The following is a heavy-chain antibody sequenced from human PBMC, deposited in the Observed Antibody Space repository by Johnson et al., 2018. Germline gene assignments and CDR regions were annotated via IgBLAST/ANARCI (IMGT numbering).Heavy chain of an antibody. CDR3: ARDRSLVTATHDAFAI. V-gene: IGHV1-69*01. Sequence: QVQLVESGAEVKKXGSSVKVXCKASGGTFSSYAISWVRQAPGPGLEWMGGIITIFGTANYAQKFQGRGTITADESTSTSYMELNSLRSEDTAVYYCARDRSLVTATHDAFAIWGQGTTVTVSS. J-gene: IGHJ3*02. CDR1: GGTFSSYA. CDR2: IITIFGTA. D-gene: IGHD2-21*02.